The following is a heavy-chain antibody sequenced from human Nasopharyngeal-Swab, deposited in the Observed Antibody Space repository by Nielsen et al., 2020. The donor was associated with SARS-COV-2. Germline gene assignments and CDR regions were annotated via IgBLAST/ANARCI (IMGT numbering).Heavy chain of an antibody. Sequence: VRQAPGKGLEWVAVISYDGSNKYYADSVKGRFTISRDNSKNTLYLQMNRLRAEDTAVYYCAKDAAMVRATYYYYMDVWGKGTTVTVSS. CDR3: AKDAAMVRATYYYYMDV. D-gene: IGHD3-10*01. J-gene: IGHJ6*03. CDR2: ISYDGSNK. V-gene: IGHV3-30*18.